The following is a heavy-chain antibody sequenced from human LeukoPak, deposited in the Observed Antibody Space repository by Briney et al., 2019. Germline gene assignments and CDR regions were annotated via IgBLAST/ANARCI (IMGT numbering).Heavy chain of an antibody. D-gene: IGHD2-2*02. V-gene: IGHV1-69*01. CDR2: IIPIFGTA. J-gene: IGHJ6*03. CDR3: ARDRAPVVPAAIRYYYFYLDV. CDR1: GGTFSSYA. Sequence: SVKVSCKASGGTFSSYAISWVRQAPGQGLEWMGGIIPIFGTANYAQKFQGTVTITADGSTSTAYMELSSLRSEDTAVYYCARDRAPVVPAAIRYYYFYLDVWGKGTTVTVSS.